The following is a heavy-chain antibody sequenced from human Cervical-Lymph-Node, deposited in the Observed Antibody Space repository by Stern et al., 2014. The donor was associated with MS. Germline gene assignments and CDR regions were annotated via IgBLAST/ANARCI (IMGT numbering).Heavy chain of an antibody. D-gene: IGHD2-2*01. V-gene: IGHV1-3*01. Sequence: QVQLVQSGAEVKKPGASVRVSCKASGNTFASYVIHWVRQAPGQRLEWMGWINAGNGNTKYSQKFQGRVTITRDTSASTAYMELSSLTSEDTAVYYCTKMRYCTTTSSYGAFDPWGQGTLVTVSS. CDR1: GNTFASYV. CDR2: INAGNGNT. J-gene: IGHJ5*02. CDR3: TKMRYCTTTSSYGAFDP.